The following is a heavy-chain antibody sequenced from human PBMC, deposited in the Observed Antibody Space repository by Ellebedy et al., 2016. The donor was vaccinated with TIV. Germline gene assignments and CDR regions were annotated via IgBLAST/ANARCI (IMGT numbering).Heavy chain of an antibody. CDR1: GGTFSSYA. CDR3: AREGVGQDIVVVPVASFDY. D-gene: IGHD2-2*01. CDR2: IIPILGIA. Sequence: AASVKVSCKASGGTFSSYAISWVRQAPGQGLEWMGRIIPILGIANYAQKLQGRVTITADKATSTAYMELSSLRSEDTAVYDCAREGVGQDIVVVPVASFDYWGQGTLVTVSS. V-gene: IGHV1-69*04. J-gene: IGHJ4*02.